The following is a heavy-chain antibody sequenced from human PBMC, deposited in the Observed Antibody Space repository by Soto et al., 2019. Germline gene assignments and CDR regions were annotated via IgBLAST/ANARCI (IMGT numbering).Heavy chain of an antibody. D-gene: IGHD1-1*01. Sequence: EVQLLESGGGLVQPGGSLRLSCAASGFTFSTFAMTWVRQAPGKGLVWLSHISASGSTTFYADSVKGRFTISRDNSKTTVYLQMNNLRAEDTALYFCARRPDTVATTLTAADYWGQGTRVTVSS. CDR2: ISASGSTT. CDR3: ARRPDTVATTLTAADY. V-gene: IGHV3-23*01. J-gene: IGHJ4*02. CDR1: GFTFSTFA.